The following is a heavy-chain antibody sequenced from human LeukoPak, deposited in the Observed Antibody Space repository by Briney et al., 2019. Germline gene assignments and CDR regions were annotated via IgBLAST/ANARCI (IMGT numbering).Heavy chain of an antibody. D-gene: IGHD3/OR15-3a*01. CDR3: ARESTAMISHNWFDP. J-gene: IGHJ5*02. Sequence: GASVKVSCKASGYIFTNYGITWVRQVPGQGLEWRWGISPYNGNTNYAEKFQARVTMSTDTSTSTAYMELRSLRPDDTAVYYCARESTAMISHNWFDPWGQGTLVTVSS. V-gene: IGHV1-18*01. CDR2: ISPYNGNT. CDR1: GYIFTNYG.